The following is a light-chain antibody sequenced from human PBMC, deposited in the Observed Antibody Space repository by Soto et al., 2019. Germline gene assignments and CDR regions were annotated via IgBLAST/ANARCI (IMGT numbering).Light chain of an antibody. CDR1: SSNFGSNS. V-gene: IGLV1-51*02. CDR3: ATWDRSLSVGV. J-gene: IGLJ1*01. Sequence: QSALTQPPSVSATPGQKVTISCSGSSSNFGSNSVSWYQQLPGTAPKLLVYETNRRPSGIPDRFSGSKSGTSTTLGITGLQTGDEADYYCATWDRSLSVGVFGTGNKVTVL. CDR2: ETN.